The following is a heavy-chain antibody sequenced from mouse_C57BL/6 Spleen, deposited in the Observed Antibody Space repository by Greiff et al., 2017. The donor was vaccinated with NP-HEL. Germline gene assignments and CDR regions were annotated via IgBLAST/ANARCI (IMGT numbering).Heavy chain of an antibody. CDR3: ARQEYDGSSSHWYFDG. CDR2: ISNGGGSP. Sequence: EVKLMESGGGLVQPGGSLKLSCAASGFTFSDYYMYWVRQTPEKRLEWVAYISNGGGSPYYPDTVKGRFTISRDNAKNTLYLQMSLLKSEDTAMYYCARQEYDGSSSHWYFDGWGTGTTVTVSS. V-gene: IGHV5-12*01. CDR1: GFTFSDYY. D-gene: IGHD1-1*01. J-gene: IGHJ1*03.